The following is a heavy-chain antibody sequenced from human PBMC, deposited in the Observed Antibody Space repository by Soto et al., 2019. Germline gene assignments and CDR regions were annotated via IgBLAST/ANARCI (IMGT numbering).Heavy chain of an antibody. D-gene: IGHD6-19*01. CDR1: GFTFSSFS. V-gene: IGHV3-30-3*01. J-gene: IGHJ4*02. CDR3: ARTTTVAGTPEFDY. CDR2: ISYDGSTK. Sequence: QVQLVESGGGVVQPGRSLRLSCAASGFTFSSFSLHWVRQAPGKGLEWLALISYDGSTKYNADSVEGRFTVSRDNSNNTLYLQLSSLRPEDTAVYYCARTTTVAGTPEFDYWGQGTLVTVSS.